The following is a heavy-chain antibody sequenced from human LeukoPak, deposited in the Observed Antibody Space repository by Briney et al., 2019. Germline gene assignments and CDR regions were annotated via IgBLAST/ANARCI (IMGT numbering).Heavy chain of an antibody. J-gene: IGHJ4*02. D-gene: IGHD5-12*01. V-gene: IGHV4-30-4*01. CDR3: ARATSGYDLN. CDR1: GGSISSGDYY. CDR2: IYYSGST. Sequence: SETLSLTCTVSGGSISSGDYYWSWIRQPPGKGLEWIGYIYYSGSTYYNPSLKSRVTISVDTSKNQFSPKLSSVTAADTAVYYCARATSGYDLNWGQGTLVTVSS.